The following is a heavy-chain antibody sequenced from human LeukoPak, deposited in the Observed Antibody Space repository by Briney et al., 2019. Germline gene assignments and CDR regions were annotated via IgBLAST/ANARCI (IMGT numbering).Heavy chain of an antibody. D-gene: IGHD3-22*01. CDR2: IYYSGGT. CDR1: GGFISSYY. Sequence: SETLSLTCTVSGGFISSYYWNWIRQPPGKGLEWIGYIYYSGGTNYNPSLKSRVTISLDTSKNQFSLKLSSVTAADTAVYYCAGASLYYDSSGQRTFDIWGQGTMVTVSS. CDR3: AGASLYYDSSGQRTFDI. J-gene: IGHJ3*02. V-gene: IGHV4-59*01.